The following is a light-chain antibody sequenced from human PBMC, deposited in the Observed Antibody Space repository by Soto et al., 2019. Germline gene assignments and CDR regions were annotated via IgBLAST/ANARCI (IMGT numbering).Light chain of an antibody. Sequence: QSALTQPASVSGSPGQSITISCTGTSSDVGGYNSVSWYQHHPGKAPKLMIYDVSNRPSGVSNRFSGSKSGNTASLTLSGLQAEDEADYYCSSYTSSRTLLYVFGTGTKLTVL. J-gene: IGLJ1*01. V-gene: IGLV2-14*03. CDR3: SSYTSSRTLLYV. CDR2: DVS. CDR1: SSDVGGYNS.